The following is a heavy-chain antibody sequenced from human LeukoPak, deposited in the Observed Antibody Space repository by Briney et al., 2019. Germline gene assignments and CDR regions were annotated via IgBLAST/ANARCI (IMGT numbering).Heavy chain of an antibody. V-gene: IGHV3-21*01. Sequence: GGSLRLSCAASGFDFSDYTINWVRQAPGKGLEWVSSISSNSRYIYYADSVKGRLTVSRDNAKNSVYLQMNSLRAEDTAVYYCARDGLGCYDYWGQGTLVTVSS. CDR1: GFDFSDYT. D-gene: IGHD3-10*01. CDR2: ISSNSRYI. J-gene: IGHJ4*02. CDR3: ARDGLGCYDY.